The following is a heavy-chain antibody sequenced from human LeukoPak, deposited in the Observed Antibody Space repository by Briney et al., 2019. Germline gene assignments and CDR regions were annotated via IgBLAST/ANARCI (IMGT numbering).Heavy chain of an antibody. J-gene: IGHJ4*02. V-gene: IGHV4-39*01. CDR3: ARLQYYYDSNGYYSLYYFDY. CDR1: GDSISSSSYY. Sequence: SETLSLTCTVSGDSISSSSYYWGWIRQPPGKGLEWIGNIYYSGSTYYNPSLRSRLTISLDTSKNQFSLTLSSVTAADTAVYYCARLQYYYDSNGYYSLYYFDYWGQGTVVTVSS. D-gene: IGHD3-22*01. CDR2: IYYSGST.